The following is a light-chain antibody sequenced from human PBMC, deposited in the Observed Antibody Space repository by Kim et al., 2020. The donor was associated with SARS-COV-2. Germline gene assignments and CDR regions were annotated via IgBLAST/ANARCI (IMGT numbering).Light chain of an antibody. CDR1: HSVRSN. CDR3: QQYNNWPPLT. Sequence: SRGENATLSCRTSHSVRSNLAWYQEKPGQALRLLIYDASTRATGVPARFSGSGSGTEFTLTISSLQSEDFVVYYCQQYNNWPPLTFGGGTKVDIK. V-gene: IGKV3-15*01. J-gene: IGKJ4*01. CDR2: DAS.